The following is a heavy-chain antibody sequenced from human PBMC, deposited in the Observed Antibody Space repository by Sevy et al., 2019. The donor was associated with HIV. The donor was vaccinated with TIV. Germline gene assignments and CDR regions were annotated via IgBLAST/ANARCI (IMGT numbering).Heavy chain of an antibody. Sequence: GSLRLSCAASGFTFSKYSMSWVRQPPGKGLEWVSTLSFGCGEINHADSVKGRFTISRDNSKNSLYLQMNNLSAEDTAVYYCAREGCTKPHDYWGQGTLVTVSS. V-gene: IGHV3-23*01. J-gene: IGHJ4*02. CDR3: AREGCTKPHDY. CDR2: LSFGCGEI. D-gene: IGHD2-8*01. CDR1: GFTFSKYS.